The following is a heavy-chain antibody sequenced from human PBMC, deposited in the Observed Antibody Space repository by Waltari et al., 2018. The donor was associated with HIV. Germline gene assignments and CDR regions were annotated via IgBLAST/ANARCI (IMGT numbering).Heavy chain of an antibody. CDR2: ISYDGRNK. V-gene: IGHV3-30*18. CDR3: AKEGLNYGSGSYYNYHYDY. J-gene: IGHJ4*02. D-gene: IGHD3-10*01. CDR1: GLTFSSYG. Sequence: QVQLVESGGGVVQPGRALRLSCAASGLTFSSYGMHGVREAPGKGLEWVAVISYDGRNKYYADSVKGRFTISRDNSKNTLYLQMNSLRAEDTAVYYCAKEGLNYGSGSYYNYHYDYWGQGTLVTVSS.